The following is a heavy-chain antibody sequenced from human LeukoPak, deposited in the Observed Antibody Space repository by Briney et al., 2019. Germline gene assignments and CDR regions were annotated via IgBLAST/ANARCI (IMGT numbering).Heavy chain of an antibody. CDR1: GGSFSGYY. V-gene: IGHV4-34*01. Sequence: KPSETLSLTCAVYGGSFSGYYWSWIRQPPGKGLEWIGEINRSGSTNYNASLKSRVTISIDTSKNQFSLKVNSVTAEDTAVYYCARHIAVADDPIDYWGQGTLVTVSS. CDR2: INRSGST. J-gene: IGHJ4*02. CDR3: ARHIAVADDPIDY. D-gene: IGHD6-19*01.